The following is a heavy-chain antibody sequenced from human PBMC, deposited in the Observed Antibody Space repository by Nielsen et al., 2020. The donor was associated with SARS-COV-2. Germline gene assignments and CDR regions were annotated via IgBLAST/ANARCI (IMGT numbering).Heavy chain of an antibody. Sequence: GESLKISCAVSGFNVRTSGMSWVRQAPGKGLEWVSAISGSSAGPTYYADSVKGRFTISRDTSKNTLDLQMNSLRADDTAVYYCAKNKYGSTWYFCGMDVWGQGTTVTVSS. CDR3: AKNKYGSTWYFCGMDV. J-gene: IGHJ6*02. V-gene: IGHV3-23*01. CDR1: GFNVRTSG. CDR2: ISGSSAGPT. D-gene: IGHD6-19*01.